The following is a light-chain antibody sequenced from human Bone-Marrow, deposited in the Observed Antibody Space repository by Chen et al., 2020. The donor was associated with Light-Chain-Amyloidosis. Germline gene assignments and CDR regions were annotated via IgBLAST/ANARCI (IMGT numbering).Light chain of an antibody. CDR3: QQYGTSPLA. J-gene: IGKJ4*01. Sequence: EIVLTQSPGTLSLSPGEGANLSCRASQTTSSNYLTWYQQTFGQAPRLRIYGSSSRATGRPDRFTGSESGTDFTRTINRLAPEDLAMYYCQQYGTSPLAFGGGTKVEI. CDR2: GSS. CDR1: QTTSSNY. V-gene: IGKV3-20*01.